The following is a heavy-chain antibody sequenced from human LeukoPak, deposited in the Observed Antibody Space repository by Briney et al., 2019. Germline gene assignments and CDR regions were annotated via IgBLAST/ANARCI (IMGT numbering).Heavy chain of an antibody. V-gene: IGHV4-59*08. Sequence: PSETLSLTCTVSGGSISSYYWSWIRQPPGKGLEWIGYIYYSGSTNYNPSLKSRVTISVDTSENQFSLKLSSVTAADTAVYYCARRGYDSSGYYYDYYYGMDVWGQGTTVTVSS. J-gene: IGHJ6*02. D-gene: IGHD3-22*01. CDR1: GGSISSYY. CDR3: ARRGYDSSGYYYDYYYGMDV. CDR2: IYYSGST.